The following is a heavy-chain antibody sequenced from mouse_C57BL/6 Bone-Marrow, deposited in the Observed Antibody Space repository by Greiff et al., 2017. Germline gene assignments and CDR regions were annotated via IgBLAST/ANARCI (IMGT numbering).Heavy chain of an antibody. Sequence: VQLQQSGPELVKPGASVKISCKASGYSFTDYNMNWVKQSNGKSLEWIGVINPNYGTTSYNQKFKGKATLTVDQSSSTAYLQLNSLTSEDSAVYDCARSGFITTVVAKGYWGQGTTLTVAS. CDR1: GYSFTDYN. V-gene: IGHV1-39*01. CDR3: ARSGFITTVVAKGY. J-gene: IGHJ2*01. D-gene: IGHD1-1*01. CDR2: INPNYGTT.